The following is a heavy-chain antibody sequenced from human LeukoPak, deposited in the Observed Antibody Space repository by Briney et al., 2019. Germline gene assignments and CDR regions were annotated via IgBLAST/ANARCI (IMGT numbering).Heavy chain of an antibody. J-gene: IGHJ4*02. D-gene: IGHD6-13*01. CDR3: ATIGEAAAGFKY. V-gene: IGHV1-3*04. CDR1: GYTFTNYA. Sequence: GASVKVSCKASGYTFTNYAMHWVRQAPGQRLEWMGWINTGNGNTKYSQEFQGRVTITRDTSANTAYMELSSLRSEDTAVFYCATIGEAAAGFKYWGQGTLVTVSS. CDR2: INTGNGNT.